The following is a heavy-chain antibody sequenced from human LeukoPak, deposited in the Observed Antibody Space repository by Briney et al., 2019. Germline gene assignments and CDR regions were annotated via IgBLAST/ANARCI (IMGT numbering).Heavy chain of an antibody. J-gene: IGHJ4*02. CDR2: VHHTGYT. D-gene: IGHD2-15*01. CDR3: VRYQYGQGSDY. Sequence: SETLSLTRAVSGGSSSADHWGWIRQPPGMGLEFVGYVHHTGYTSYHPALKSRVTISRDTSNNHFSLNLRSVTASDTAVYYCVRYQYGQGSDYWGQGTLVTVSS. V-gene: IGHV4-59*08. CDR1: GGSSSADH.